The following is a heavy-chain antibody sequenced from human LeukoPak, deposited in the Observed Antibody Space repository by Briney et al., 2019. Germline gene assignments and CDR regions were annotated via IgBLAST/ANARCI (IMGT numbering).Heavy chain of an antibody. Sequence: ASVKVSCKASGYTFTSYGISWVRQAPRQGLEWMGWISAYNGNTNYAQKLQGRVTMTTDTSTSTAYMELRSLRSDATAVYYCARVIDDSSSWYADYWGQGTLVTVSS. J-gene: IGHJ4*02. CDR2: ISAYNGNT. CDR3: ARVIDDSSSWYADY. D-gene: IGHD6-13*01. CDR1: GYTFTSYG. V-gene: IGHV1-18*01.